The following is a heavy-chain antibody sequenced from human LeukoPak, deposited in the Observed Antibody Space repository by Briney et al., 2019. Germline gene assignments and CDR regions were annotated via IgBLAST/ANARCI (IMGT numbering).Heavy chain of an antibody. V-gene: IGHV3-23*01. Sequence: PGGSLRLSCAASGFTFTSYAMSWVRQAPGKGLEWVSAINGSGGSTYYADSVKSRFTISRDNSNNTLYLLMNSVRAEDTAVYYCARPRPSYSSSWYDHWGQGTLVTVSS. CDR3: ARPRPSYSSSWYDH. J-gene: IGHJ5*02. D-gene: IGHD6-13*01. CDR1: GFTFTSYA. CDR2: INGSGGST.